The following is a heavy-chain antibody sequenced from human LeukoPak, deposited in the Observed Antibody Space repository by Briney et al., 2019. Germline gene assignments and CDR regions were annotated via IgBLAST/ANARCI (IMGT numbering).Heavy chain of an antibody. CDR1: GFTFSSYG. CDR2: IWFGGSNK. CDR3: AKEGPYDFWSGHASAFDI. D-gene: IGHD3-3*01. V-gene: IGHV3-33*06. J-gene: IGHJ3*02. Sequence: GGSLRLSCAASGFTFSSYGMHWVRQAPGKGLEWVAVIWFGGSNKYYADSVKGRFTISRDNSKNTLYLQIDSLRAEDTAVYYCAKEGPYDFWSGHASAFDIWGQGTKVTVSS.